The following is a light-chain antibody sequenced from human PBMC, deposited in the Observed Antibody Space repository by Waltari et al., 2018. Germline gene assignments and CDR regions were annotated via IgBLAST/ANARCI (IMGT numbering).Light chain of an antibody. Sequence: IQLTQSPSSLSASVGNRVTITCRASPGISSYLAWNQQKTGKAPKPLMYAASTLQSGVPCSFGGSGSGTDFTLTISSLQPEEFATYYCQQLRAFGQGTKVEIK. J-gene: IGKJ1*01. CDR1: PGISSY. V-gene: IGKV1-9*01. CDR2: AAS. CDR3: QQLRA.